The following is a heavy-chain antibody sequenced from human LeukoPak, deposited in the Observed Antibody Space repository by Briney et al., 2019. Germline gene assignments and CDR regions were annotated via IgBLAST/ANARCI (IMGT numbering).Heavy chain of an antibody. D-gene: IGHD1-1*01. Sequence: SQTLSLTCDISGDSVSTINAAWNWIRQSPSRGLEWLGRTHYRSQWYTDYAISVKSRITITADASKNQFFLQLKSVTPEDTAVYYCARSSWNHFSLSYGMDDWGQGTRVIVSS. J-gene: IGHJ6*02. CDR3: ARSSWNHFSLSYGMDD. V-gene: IGHV6-1*01. CDR2: THYRSQWYT. CDR1: GDSVSTINAA.